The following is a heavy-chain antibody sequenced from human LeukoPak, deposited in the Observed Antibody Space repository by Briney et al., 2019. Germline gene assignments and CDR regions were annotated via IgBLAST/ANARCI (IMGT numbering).Heavy chain of an antibody. CDR3: ARVDTPAAAGDY. Sequence: ASVKVSCKASGYTFTSYYMHWVRQAPGQGLERMGIINPSGGSTSYAQKFQGRVTMTRDMSTSTVYMELSSLRSEDTAVYYCARVDTPAAAGDYWGQGTLVTVSS. V-gene: IGHV1-46*01. CDR2: INPSGGST. J-gene: IGHJ4*02. CDR1: GYTFTSYY. D-gene: IGHD6-13*01.